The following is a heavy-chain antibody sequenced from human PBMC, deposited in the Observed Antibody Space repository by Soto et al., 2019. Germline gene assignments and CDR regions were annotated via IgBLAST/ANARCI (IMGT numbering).Heavy chain of an antibody. CDR3: ARDRSAGYCTNGVCYTSWFDP. V-gene: IGHV4-31*03. CDR2: IYYSGST. D-gene: IGHD2-8*01. J-gene: IGHJ5*02. Sequence: PSETLSLTCTVSGGSISSGGYYWSWIRQHPGKGLEWIGYIYYSGSTYYNPSLKSRVTISVDTSKNQFSLKLSSVTAADTAVYYCARDRSAGYCTNGVCYTSWFDPWGQGTLVTVS. CDR1: GGSISSGGYY.